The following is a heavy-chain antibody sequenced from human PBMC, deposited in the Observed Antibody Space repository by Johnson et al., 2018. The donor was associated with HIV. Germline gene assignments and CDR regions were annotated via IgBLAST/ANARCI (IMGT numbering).Heavy chain of an antibody. Sequence: QVQLVESRGVLVQPGGSLRLSCAAPRFTVSSNEMSWVRQGPERGLEWVAVISHDGYNEDYGDSVKGRFTISRDNSKNSLYLQLNSLRPEDTAVFYCAKDFLHGQYTGIFDTWGQGTVVTV. V-gene: IGHV3-30*18. CDR1: RFTVSSNE. J-gene: IGHJ3*02. D-gene: IGHD7-27*01. CDR2: ISHDGYNE. CDR3: AKDFLHGQYTGIFDT.